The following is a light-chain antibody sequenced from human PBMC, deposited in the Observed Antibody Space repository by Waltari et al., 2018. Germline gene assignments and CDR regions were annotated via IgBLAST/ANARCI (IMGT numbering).Light chain of an antibody. CDR1: SSDVGGYTL. J-gene: IGLJ2*01. CDR3: CSYASSGTGV. V-gene: IGLV2-23*02. CDR2: EVS. Sequence: QSALTQPASVSGSPGQSITISCPGTSSDVGGYTLVTWYPQYPGKAPNLMIYEVSKRPSGVSNRFSGSKSGNTASLTISGLQAEDEADYYCCSYASSGTGVFGGGTKVTVL.